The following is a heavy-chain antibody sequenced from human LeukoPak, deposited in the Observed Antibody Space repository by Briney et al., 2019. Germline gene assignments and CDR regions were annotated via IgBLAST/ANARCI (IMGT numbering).Heavy chain of an antibody. Sequence: ASVKVSCKASGHAFTSYDINWVRQATGQGLEWMGWMNPDSGNTGYAQKFQGRVTMTRNPSISTAYMELSSLTSEDTAVYYCARRIAAAGVGIVYWGQGTLVTVSS. J-gene: IGHJ4*02. D-gene: IGHD6-13*01. CDR2: MNPDSGNT. CDR3: ARRIAAAGVGIVY. V-gene: IGHV1-8*01. CDR1: GHAFTSYD.